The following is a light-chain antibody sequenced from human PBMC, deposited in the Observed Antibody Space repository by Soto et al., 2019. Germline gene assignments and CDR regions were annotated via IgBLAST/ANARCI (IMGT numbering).Light chain of an antibody. CDR2: SNN. V-gene: IGLV1-44*01. CDR1: SSNIGSNT. J-gene: IGLJ1*01. Sequence: QSALTQPPSASGTPGQRVTISCSGSSSNIGSNTVNWYQQLPGTAPKLLIYSNNQRPSGVPDRFSGSKSGTSASLAISGLQSEDEADFYCQSYDSSLSVFGTGTRSPS. CDR3: QSYDSSLSV.